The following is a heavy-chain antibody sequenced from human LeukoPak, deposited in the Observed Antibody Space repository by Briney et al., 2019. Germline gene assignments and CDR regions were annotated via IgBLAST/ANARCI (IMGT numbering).Heavy chain of an antibody. D-gene: IGHD1-26*01. V-gene: IGHV1-46*01. Sequence: ASVKVSCKASGYTFTSYYMHWVRQPPGQGLEWMGIINPSGGSTSYAQKFQGRVTMTRDTSTSTVYMELSSLRSEDTAVYYCARVGATTDYFDYWGQGTLVTVSS. CDR2: INPSGGST. J-gene: IGHJ4*02. CDR3: ARVGATTDYFDY. CDR1: GYTFTSYY.